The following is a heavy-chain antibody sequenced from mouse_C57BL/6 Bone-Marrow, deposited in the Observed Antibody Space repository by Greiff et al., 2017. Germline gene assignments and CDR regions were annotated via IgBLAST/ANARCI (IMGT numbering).Heavy chain of an antibody. CDR3: ARIAPYYYGSSYDYFDY. V-gene: IGHV8-8*01. D-gene: IGHD1-1*01. Sequence: QVTLKVSGPGILQPSQTLSLTCSFSGFSLSTFGMGVGWIRQPSGKGLEWLAHIWWDDDKYYNPALKSRLTISKDTSKNQVFLKIANVDTADTATYYCARIAPYYYGSSYDYFDYWGQGTTLTVSS. CDR2: IWWDDDK. CDR1: GFSLSTFGMG. J-gene: IGHJ2*01.